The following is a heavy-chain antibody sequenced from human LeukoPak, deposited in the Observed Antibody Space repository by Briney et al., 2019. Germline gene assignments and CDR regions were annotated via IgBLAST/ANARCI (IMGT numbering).Heavy chain of an antibody. CDR1: GFTFHTYA. CDR3: AKATIQQWLVKVDSFDS. D-gene: IGHD6-19*01. Sequence: PGGSLRLSCAASGFTFHTYAMSWVRQAPGKGLEWVSSISGGGDTTNYADSVKGRFIISRDNSKNMLYLQMNSLRAEDTAIYYCAKATIQQWLVKVDSFDSWGQGILVTVSS. V-gene: IGHV3-23*01. J-gene: IGHJ4*02. CDR2: ISGGGDTT.